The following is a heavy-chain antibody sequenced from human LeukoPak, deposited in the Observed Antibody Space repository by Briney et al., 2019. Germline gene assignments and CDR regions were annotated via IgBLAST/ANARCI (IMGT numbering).Heavy chain of an antibody. CDR2: ISSSSSYI. Sequence: GGSLRLSCAAPGFTFSSYSMNWVRQAPGKGLEWVSSISSSSSYIYYADSVKGRFTISRDNAKNSLYLQMNSLRAEDTAVYYCARARIPRPGAPFDYWGQGTLVTVSS. CDR1: GFTFSSYS. J-gene: IGHJ4*02. D-gene: IGHD2-15*01. CDR3: ARARIPRPGAPFDY. V-gene: IGHV3-21*01.